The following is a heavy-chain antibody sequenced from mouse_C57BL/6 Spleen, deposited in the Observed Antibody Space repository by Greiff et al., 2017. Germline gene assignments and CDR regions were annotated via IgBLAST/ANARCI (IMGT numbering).Heavy chain of an antibody. CDR1: GYTFTDYY. V-gene: IGHV1-76*01. D-gene: IGHD1-2*01. CDR3: AEDSTAYYFDD. Sequence: QVQLQQSGAELVRPGASVKLSCKASGYTFTDYYINWVKQRPGQGLEWIARIYPGSGNTYYNEKFKGKATLTAEKSSSTAYMQLSSLTSEDSAVYFCAEDSTAYYFDDWGQGTTLTVSS. CDR2: IYPGSGNT. J-gene: IGHJ2*01.